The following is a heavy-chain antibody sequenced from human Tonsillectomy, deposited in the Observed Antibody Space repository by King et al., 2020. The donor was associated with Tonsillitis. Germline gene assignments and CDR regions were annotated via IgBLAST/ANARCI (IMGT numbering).Heavy chain of an antibody. J-gene: IGHJ4*02. CDR1: GFSFNTYD. D-gene: IGHD3-10*01. V-gene: IGHV3-21*01. CDR3: ARVPGMIRGVNFDY. CDR2: ISRSMRYI. Sequence: VQLVESGGGLVKPGGSLRLSCAASGFSFNTYDMNWVREAPGKGLEWVSCISRSMRYIYYADSVKGRFTISRDNAKNSLYLQMNSLRVEDTAVYYCARVPGMIRGVNFDYWGQGTLVTGSS.